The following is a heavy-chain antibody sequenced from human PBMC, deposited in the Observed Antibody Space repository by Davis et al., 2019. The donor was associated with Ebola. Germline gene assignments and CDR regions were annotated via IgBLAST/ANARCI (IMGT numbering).Heavy chain of an antibody. Sequence: SETLSLTCSVSGGSINSFLWTWIRQPPGKGLEWVGCMFYNGDTKYNPALESRVNISVDTSKEQFSLKLTSVTAADTAIYFCARHGVTVTTPLDYWGQGTLVTVSS. J-gene: IGHJ4*02. D-gene: IGHD2-21*02. V-gene: IGHV4-59*08. CDR3: ARHGVTVTTPLDY. CDR1: GGSINSFL. CDR2: MFYNGDT.